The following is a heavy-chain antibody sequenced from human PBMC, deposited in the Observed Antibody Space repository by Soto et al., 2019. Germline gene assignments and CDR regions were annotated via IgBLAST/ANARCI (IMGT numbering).Heavy chain of an antibody. D-gene: IGHD6-25*01. Sequence: SETLSLTCAVYGGSFSAYYGSWIRQPPGKGLERIGEINHSGSTIYNPSLKSRLTMSVDTSKKQFSLKLTSVTAADTAVYYCGRRLLEPRRFDHWGQGTPVTASS. CDR3: GRRLLEPRRFDH. J-gene: IGHJ5*02. V-gene: IGHV4-34*01. CDR2: INHSGST. CDR1: GGSFSAYY.